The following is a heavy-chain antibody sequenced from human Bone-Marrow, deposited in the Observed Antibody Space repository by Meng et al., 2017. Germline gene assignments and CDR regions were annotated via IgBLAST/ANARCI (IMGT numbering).Heavy chain of an antibody. Sequence: HVQLVESGAEVKKPGASVKVPCKASGYTFPDYWLHWVRRAPGQGLEWMGRINPKSGDTHYAQRFQGRVTMTGDTSISTAYMELSGLRSDDTAMYYCARDEDISAAGKLFGDYWGQGTLVTVSS. D-gene: IGHD6-13*01. CDR1: GYTFPDYW. CDR2: INPKSGDT. CDR3: ARDEDISAAGKLFGDY. V-gene: IGHV1-2*06. J-gene: IGHJ4*02.